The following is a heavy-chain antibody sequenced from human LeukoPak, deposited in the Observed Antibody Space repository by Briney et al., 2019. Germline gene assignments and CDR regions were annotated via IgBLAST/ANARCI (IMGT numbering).Heavy chain of an antibody. Sequence: GGSLRLSCAASGFTFSSYAMSWVRQAPGKGLEWVSAISATGGSTNYADSVKGRFTISRDNSENTLFLQMHSLRAEDSAVYYCAKHQISSSWYAYWGQGTLVTVSS. CDR2: ISATGGST. V-gene: IGHV3-23*01. J-gene: IGHJ4*02. CDR1: GFTFSSYA. CDR3: AKHQISSSWYAY. D-gene: IGHD6-13*01.